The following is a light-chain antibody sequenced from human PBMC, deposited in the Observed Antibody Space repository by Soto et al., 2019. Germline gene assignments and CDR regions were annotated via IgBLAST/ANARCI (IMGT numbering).Light chain of an antibody. CDR1: QSVRSSY. Sequence: EIVLTQSPGTLSLSPGERATLSCRASQSVRSSYLAWYQQKPGQAPRLLIYGASSRATGIPDRFSGSGSGTDFTLTISSLEPGDLAVYYCQQYGSSPRTFGQGTKVEIK. CDR2: GAS. J-gene: IGKJ1*01. CDR3: QQYGSSPRT. V-gene: IGKV3-20*01.